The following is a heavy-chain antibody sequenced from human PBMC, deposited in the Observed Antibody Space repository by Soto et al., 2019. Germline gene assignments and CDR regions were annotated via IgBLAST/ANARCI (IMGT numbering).Heavy chain of an antibody. J-gene: IGHJ4*02. CDR2: IRGKAYGGTT. D-gene: IGHD1-1*01. V-gene: IGHV3-49*03. CDR1: GFTFSDYP. Sequence: SLRLSCTTSGFTFSDYPTSWFRQAPGKGLEWVGFIRGKAYGGTTADAASLKGRFIISRDDSKSIAYLQLNSLQTDDTAVYYCARDNWSVDYWGQGTLVTVSS. CDR3: ARDNWSVDY.